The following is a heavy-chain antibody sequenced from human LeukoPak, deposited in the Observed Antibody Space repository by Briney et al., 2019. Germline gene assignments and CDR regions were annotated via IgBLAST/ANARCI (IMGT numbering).Heavy chain of an antibody. Sequence: SETLSLTCAVSGGSFSGYYWSWIRQPPGKGLEWIGEINHSGSTNYNPSLKSRVTISVDTSKNQFSLKLSSVTASDTAVYYCARVWRYGSSTSCYIEAGWFDPWGQGTLVTVSS. CDR1: GGSFSGYY. D-gene: IGHD2-2*01. V-gene: IGHV4-34*01. J-gene: IGHJ5*02. CDR2: INHSGST. CDR3: ARVWRYGSSTSCYIEAGWFDP.